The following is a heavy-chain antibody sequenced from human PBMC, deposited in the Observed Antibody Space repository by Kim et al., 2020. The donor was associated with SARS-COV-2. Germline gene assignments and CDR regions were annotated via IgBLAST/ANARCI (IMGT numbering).Heavy chain of an antibody. CDR1: GGSISSYY. CDR3: ARHGGDYCSDGRCYSGRFYFDY. CDR2: IFYTGST. V-gene: IGHV4-59*08. D-gene: IGHD2-15*01. J-gene: IGHJ4*02. Sequence: SETLSLTCTVSGGSISSYYWSWIRQPPGKGLEWIGYIFYTGSTNYNPSLKSRVTTSVDMSKNQFSLKLSSVTAADTAVYYCARHGGDYCSDGRCYSGRFYFDYWGQGALVTVSS.